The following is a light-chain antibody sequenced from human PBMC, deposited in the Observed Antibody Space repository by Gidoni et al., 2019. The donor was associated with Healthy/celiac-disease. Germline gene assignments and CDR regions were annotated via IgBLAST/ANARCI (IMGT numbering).Light chain of an antibody. Sequence: EIVLTQSPGTLSLSPGARATLSCRASQSVSSSYLAWYQQKPGQAPRLLIHGAASRATGIPDRFSGSGSGTDFTLTISRLEPEAFAVYYCQQYGSSPGMYTFGQGTKLEIK. CDR1: QSVSSSY. J-gene: IGKJ2*01. CDR3: QQYGSSPGMYT. V-gene: IGKV3-20*01. CDR2: GAA.